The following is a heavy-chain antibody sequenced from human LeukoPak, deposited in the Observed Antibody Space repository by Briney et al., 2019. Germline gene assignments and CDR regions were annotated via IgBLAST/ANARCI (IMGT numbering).Heavy chain of an antibody. D-gene: IGHD6-19*01. CDR2: IWYDGSNK. V-gene: IGHV3-33*01. J-gene: IGHJ4*02. CDR3: ARDGRRIAVAGTFFDY. CDR1: GFTFSSYG. Sequence: GRSLRLSCAASGFTFSSYGMHWVRQAPGKGLEWVAVIWYDGSNKYYADSVKGQFTISRDNSKNTLYLQMNSLRAEDTAVYYCARDGRRIAVAGTFFDYWGQGTLVTVSS.